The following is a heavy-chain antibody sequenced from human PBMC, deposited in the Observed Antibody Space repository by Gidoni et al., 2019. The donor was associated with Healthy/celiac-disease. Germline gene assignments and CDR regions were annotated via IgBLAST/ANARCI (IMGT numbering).Heavy chain of an antibody. V-gene: IGHV3-20*04. CDR1: GFTFDAYG. CDR2: INWNGGST. Sequence: EVQLVESGGGVVRPGGSLRLSCAASGFTFDAYGMSWVRQAPGKGLEWVSGINWNGGSTGYADSVKGRFTSSKDNAKNSLYLQMNSLRAEGTALYYCARDGNGYSSSWGWFDPWGQGTLVTVSS. J-gene: IGHJ5*02. D-gene: IGHD6-13*01. CDR3: ARDGNGYSSSWGWFDP.